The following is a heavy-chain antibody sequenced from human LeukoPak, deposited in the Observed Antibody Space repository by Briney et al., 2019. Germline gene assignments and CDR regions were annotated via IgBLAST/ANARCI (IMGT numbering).Heavy chain of an antibody. D-gene: IGHD3-3*02. V-gene: IGHV3-15*07. J-gene: IGHJ4*02. CDR1: GFTYSNVW. CDR3: TTGIDDEGGY. Sequence: PGGSLRLSCAASGFTYSNVWMNWVRQAPGKGLEWVGRIKTNAEGGTLDYTAPVKGRFTISRDDSKNTLYLQMDSLEVEDTGMYYCTTGIDDEGGYRGQGTLVTVSS. CDR2: IKTNAEGGTL.